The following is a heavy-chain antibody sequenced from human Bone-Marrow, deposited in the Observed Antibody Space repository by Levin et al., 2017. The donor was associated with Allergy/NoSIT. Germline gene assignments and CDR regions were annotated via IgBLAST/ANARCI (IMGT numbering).Heavy chain of an antibody. D-gene: IGHD6-25*01. CDR2: SFSNGET. Sequence: SGPTLVKPTETLTLTCTVSGFSLSNARMGVSWIRQPPGKAPQWLAHSFSNGETSYSPSLRRRLTISKDTSKSQVVLTMTNMDPVDTATYYCARSSGWPHYFDYWGQGTLVTVSS. V-gene: IGHV2-26*01. J-gene: IGHJ4*02. CDR3: ARSSGWPHYFDY. CDR1: GFSLSNARMG.